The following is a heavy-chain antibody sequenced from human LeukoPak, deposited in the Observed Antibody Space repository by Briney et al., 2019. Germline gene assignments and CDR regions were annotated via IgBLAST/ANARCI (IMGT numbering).Heavy chain of an antibody. D-gene: IGHD6-19*01. CDR3: ARDRSGWYGNYFDY. CDR1: GGSISNYY. CDR2: IYYSGST. V-gene: IGHV4-59*01. J-gene: IGHJ4*02. Sequence: SETLSLTCTVSGGSISNYYRSWIRQPPGKGLEWIGYIYYSGSTNYNPSLKSRVTISVDTSKNQFSLKLSSVTAADTAVYYCARDRSGWYGNYFDYWGQGTLVTVSS.